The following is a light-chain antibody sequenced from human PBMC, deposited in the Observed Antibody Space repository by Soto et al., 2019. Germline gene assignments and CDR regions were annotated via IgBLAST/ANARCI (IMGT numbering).Light chain of an antibody. CDR2: DAS. V-gene: IGKV3-15*01. Sequence: ELVMTQSPATLSVSPGERATLSCTASQSVSSNLAWYQQKPGQAPRLLIHDASTRATGIPARFSGSGSGTEFTLTISSLQSEDFAVYYCQQYNNWPRTFGQGTKVDIK. CDR3: QQYNNWPRT. CDR1: QSVSSN. J-gene: IGKJ1*01.